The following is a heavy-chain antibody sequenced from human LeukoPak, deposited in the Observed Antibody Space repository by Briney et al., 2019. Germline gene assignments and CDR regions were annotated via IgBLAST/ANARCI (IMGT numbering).Heavy chain of an antibody. V-gene: IGHV3-30-3*01. CDR3: ARAKGSPAAMVEAFDI. Sequence: GGSLRLSCAASGFTFSSYAMHWVRQAPGKGLEWVAVISYDGSNKYYADSVKGRFTISRDNSKNTLYLQMNSLRAEDTAVYYCARAKGSPAAMVEAFDIWGQGTMVTVSS. D-gene: IGHD2-2*01. CDR2: ISYDGSNK. J-gene: IGHJ3*02. CDR1: GFTFSSYA.